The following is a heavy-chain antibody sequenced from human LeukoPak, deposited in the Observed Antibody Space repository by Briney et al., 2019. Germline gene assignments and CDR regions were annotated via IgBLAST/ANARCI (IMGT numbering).Heavy chain of an antibody. D-gene: IGHD2-21*02. J-gene: IGHJ4*02. Sequence: GGSLRLSCAASGFTFSSYWMSWVRQAAGKGLEWVANIKQDGSETYYVDSVKGRFTISRDNSKNTLYMQMNSLRAEDTAVYYCAKDRDGGVTGIAYWGQGTLVTVSS. CDR2: IKQDGSET. CDR1: GFTFSSYW. V-gene: IGHV3-7*01. CDR3: AKDRDGGVTGIAY.